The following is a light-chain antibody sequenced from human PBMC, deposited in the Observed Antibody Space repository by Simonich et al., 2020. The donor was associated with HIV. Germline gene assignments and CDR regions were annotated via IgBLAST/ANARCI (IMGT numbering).Light chain of an antibody. Sequence: DIVMTQSPDSLDVSLGERATINCKSSQSVLYSSNNKNYLAWYQQKPGQPPKLLIYWASTRESGVPDRISGSGSGTDFTLTISSLQAEDVAVYYCQQYYSSPWTFGQGTKVEIK. CDR3: QQYYSSPWT. J-gene: IGKJ1*01. CDR1: QSVLYSSNNKNY. V-gene: IGKV4-1*01. CDR2: WAS.